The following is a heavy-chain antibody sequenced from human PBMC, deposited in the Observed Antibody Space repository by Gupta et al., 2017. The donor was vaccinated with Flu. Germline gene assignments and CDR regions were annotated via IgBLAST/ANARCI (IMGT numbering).Heavy chain of an antibody. J-gene: IGHJ6*02. CDR2: ISGSGGST. Sequence: EVQLLESGGGLVQPGGSLRLSCAASGFPFSSYAMSWVRQAPGKGLEWVSAISGSGGSTYYADSVKGRFTIARDNSKNTLYLQMNSLRAEDTAVYYCAKAGITMFGVVIIPDYYYGMDVWGQGTTVTGSS. CDR3: AKAGITMFGVVIIPDYYYGMDV. V-gene: IGHV3-23*01. D-gene: IGHD3-3*01. CDR1: GFPFSSYA.